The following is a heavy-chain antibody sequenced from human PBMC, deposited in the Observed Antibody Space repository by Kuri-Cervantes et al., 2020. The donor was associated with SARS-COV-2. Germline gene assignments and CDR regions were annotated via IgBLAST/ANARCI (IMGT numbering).Heavy chain of an antibody. CDR1: GGTFSSYA. D-gene: IGHD3-22*01. CDR3: ALGYWGSGYPRNYYYMDV. J-gene: IGHJ6*03. CDR2: IVPIFGTA. V-gene: IGHV1-69*13. Sequence: SVKVSCKASGGTFSSYAISWVRQAPGQGLEWMGGIVPIFGTANYAQKFQGRVTITADESTSTAYMELSSLRSEDTAVYYCALGYWGSGYPRNYYYMDVWGKGTTVTVSS.